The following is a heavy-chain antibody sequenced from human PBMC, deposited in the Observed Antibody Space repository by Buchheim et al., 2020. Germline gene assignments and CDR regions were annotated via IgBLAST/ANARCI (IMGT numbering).Heavy chain of an antibody. CDR2: IYSGGST. J-gene: IGHJ4*02. V-gene: IGHV3-66*01. CDR3: ARATAEKYSSGWLYFDY. Sequence: EVQLVESGGGLVQPGGSLRLSCAASGFTVSSNYMSWVRQAPGKGLEWVSAIYSGGSTYYADSVKGRFTISRDNSKNTPYLQMNSLRAEDTAVYYCARATAEKYSSGWLYFDYWGQGTL. CDR1: GFTVSSNY. D-gene: IGHD6-19*01.